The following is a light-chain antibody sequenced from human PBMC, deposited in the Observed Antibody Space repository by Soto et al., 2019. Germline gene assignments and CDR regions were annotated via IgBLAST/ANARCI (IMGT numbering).Light chain of an antibody. J-gene: IGKJ2*01. CDR1: QSVDSD. CDR3: QQYNTWVRGT. V-gene: IGKV3-15*01. CDR2: GAS. Sequence: EVVVTQSPATLSVSPGERVTLSCRASQSVDSDVAWFQHKPGQAPRLLIYGASTRDAGIPGKFSGSGYETDFTFTISSLEPEDSATYFCQQYNTWVRGTFGQGTKLEIK.